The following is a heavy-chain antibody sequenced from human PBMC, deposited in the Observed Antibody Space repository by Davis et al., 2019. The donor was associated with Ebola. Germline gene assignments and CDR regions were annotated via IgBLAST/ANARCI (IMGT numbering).Heavy chain of an antibody. D-gene: IGHD1-26*01. J-gene: IGHJ3*02. Sequence: HSQTPSLTCSISGDRVSRNSAAWNWIRQSPSRGLEWLGRTYYRSKWYNDYAVSVKSRITINPDTSKNQFSLQLNSVTPEDTAVYYCARDSGARRIVGATTAFDIWGQGTMVSVSS. V-gene: IGHV6-1*01. CDR2: TYYRSKWYN. CDR1: GDRVSRNSAA. CDR3: ARDSGARRIVGATTAFDI.